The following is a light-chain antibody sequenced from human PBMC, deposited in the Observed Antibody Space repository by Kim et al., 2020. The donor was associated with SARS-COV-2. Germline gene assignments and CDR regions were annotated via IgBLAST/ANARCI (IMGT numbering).Light chain of an antibody. CDR3: HQYRTSPWT. V-gene: IGKV3-20*01. Sequence: EIVLTQSPGTLSLSPGERATLSCRANQSIGNTYLAWYQQKHGQAPRLLVYGVSSRATGIPDRFSGSGSGTDFALIINRLEPEDFAAYYCHQYRTSPWTFGPGTKVDIK. CDR1: QSIGNTY. J-gene: IGKJ1*01. CDR2: GVS.